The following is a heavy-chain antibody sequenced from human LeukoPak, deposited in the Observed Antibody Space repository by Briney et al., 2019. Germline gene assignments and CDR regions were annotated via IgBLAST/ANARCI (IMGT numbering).Heavy chain of an antibody. Sequence: SETLSLTCTVSGGSISSDDYHWNWIRQPPGKGLEWIGEIYHSGSTNYNPSLKSRVTISVDKSKNQFSLKLSSVTAADTAVYYCARDYSDNSDYSPYTFQHWGQGTLVTVSS. J-gene: IGHJ1*01. D-gene: IGHD3-22*01. CDR2: IYHSGST. CDR1: GGSISSDDYH. V-gene: IGHV4-39*07. CDR3: ARDYSDNSDYSPYTFQH.